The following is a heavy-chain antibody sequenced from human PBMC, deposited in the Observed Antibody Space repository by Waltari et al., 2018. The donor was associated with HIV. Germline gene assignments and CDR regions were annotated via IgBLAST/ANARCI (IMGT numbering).Heavy chain of an antibody. CDR1: GFTFSSYE. CDR3: ARDWGSGSYR. V-gene: IGHV3-48*03. D-gene: IGHD3-10*01. CDR2: ISSSGSTI. Sequence: EVQLVESGGGLVQPGGSLRLSCAASGFTFSSYEMNWVRQAPGKGLEWGSYISSSGSTIYYADSVKGRFTISRDNAKNSLYLQMNSLRAEDTAVYYCARDWGSGSYRWGQGTLVTVSS. J-gene: IGHJ4*02.